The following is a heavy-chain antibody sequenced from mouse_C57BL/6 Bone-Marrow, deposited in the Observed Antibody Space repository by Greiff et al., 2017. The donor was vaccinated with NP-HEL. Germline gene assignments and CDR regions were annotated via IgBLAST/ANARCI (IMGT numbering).Heavy chain of an antibody. CDR2: ISNGGGST. V-gene: IGHV5-12*01. D-gene: IGHD1-1*01. CDR1: GFTFSDYY. Sequence: EVQRVESGGGLVQPGGSLKLSCAASGFTFSDYYMYWVRQTPEKRLEWVAYISNGGGSTYYPDTVKGRFTISRDNAKNTLYLQMSRLKSEDTAMYYCARQFYYGSSLYWYFDVWGTGTTVTVSS. J-gene: IGHJ1*03. CDR3: ARQFYYGSSLYWYFDV.